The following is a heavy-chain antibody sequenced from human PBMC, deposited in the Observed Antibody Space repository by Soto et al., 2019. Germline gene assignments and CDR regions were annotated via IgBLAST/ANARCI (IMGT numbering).Heavy chain of an antibody. CDR2: IYYSGST. V-gene: IGHV4-31*03. CDR3: ARSGYCTNGVCYNFDY. Sequence: SETLSLTCPVSGGSISSGGYYWSWIRQHPGKGLEWIGYIYYSGSTYYNPSLKSRVTISVDTSKNQFSLKLSSVTAADTAVYYCARSGYCTNGVCYNFDYWGQGTLVTVSS. CDR1: GGSISSGGYY. J-gene: IGHJ4*02. D-gene: IGHD2-8*01.